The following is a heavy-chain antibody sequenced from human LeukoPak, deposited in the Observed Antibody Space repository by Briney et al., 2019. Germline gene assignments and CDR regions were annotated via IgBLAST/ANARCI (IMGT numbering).Heavy chain of an antibody. Sequence: SGGSLRLSCAASGFIFSSYEMNWVRQAPGKGLEWVSVIYSGGSTYYADSMKGRFTISRDNSKNTLYLQMNSLRAEDTAVYYCARDAYWGQGTLVTVSS. CDR3: ARDAY. J-gene: IGHJ4*02. V-gene: IGHV3-53*01. CDR1: GFIFSSYE. CDR2: IYSGGST.